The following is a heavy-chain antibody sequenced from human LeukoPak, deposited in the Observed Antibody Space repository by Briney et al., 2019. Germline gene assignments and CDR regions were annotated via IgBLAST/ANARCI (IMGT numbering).Heavy chain of an antibody. V-gene: IGHV3-66*01. D-gene: IGHD2-15*01. Sequence: GGSLRLSCAASGFTISTYWMSWVRQAPGKGLEWVSVIYSGGYTYYADSLKDRFIISRDNSKNTLYLQMNSLRGEDTAVYYCTRDRYSSGPAYWGQGTLVTVYS. CDR2: IYSGGYT. CDR1: GFTISTYW. CDR3: TRDRYSSGPAY. J-gene: IGHJ4*02.